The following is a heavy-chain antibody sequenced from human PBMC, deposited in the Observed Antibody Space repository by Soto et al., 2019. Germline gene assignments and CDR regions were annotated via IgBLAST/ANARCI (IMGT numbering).Heavy chain of an antibody. CDR2: IDEDGSKY. V-gene: IGHV3-7*01. D-gene: IGHD1-1*01. Sequence: EVHLEESGGGLVHPGGSLRLSCAASGFTFSSYWMNWVRQAPGKGLEWVANIDEDGSKYNDAESVRGRFTISRDNAKNTLYLQMNSLRAADTAVYYCARTGDGHHDFLDYWGQGILVSVSS. CDR1: GFTFSSYW. J-gene: IGHJ4*02. CDR3: ARTGDGHHDFLDY.